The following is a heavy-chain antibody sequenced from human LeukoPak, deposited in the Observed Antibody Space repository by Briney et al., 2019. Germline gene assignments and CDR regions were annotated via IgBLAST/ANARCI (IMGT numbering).Heavy chain of an antibody. V-gene: IGHV1-69*13. CDR2: IIPIFGTA. CDR1: GGTFSSYA. D-gene: IGHD3-22*01. CDR3: ARDMKYYYDSSGHHGFDP. Sequence: SVKVSCKASGGTFSSYAINWVRQAPGQGLEWLGGIIPIFGTANYAQKFQGRVTITADESTSTAYMELSSLRFEDTAVYYCARDMKYYYDSSGHHGFDPWGQGTLVTVSS. J-gene: IGHJ5*02.